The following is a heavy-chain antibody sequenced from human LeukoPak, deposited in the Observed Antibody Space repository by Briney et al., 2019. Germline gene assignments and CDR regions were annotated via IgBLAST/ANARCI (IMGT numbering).Heavy chain of an antibody. CDR2: INHSGST. CDR1: GGSFSGYY. J-gene: IGHJ4*02. D-gene: IGHD3-10*01. Sequence: SETLSLTCAVYGGSFSGYYWSWIRQPPGKGLEWIGDINHSGSTNYNPSLKSRVTISVDTTKNQFSLKLSSVTAAGTAVYYCARGVRMRYYYGSGSPAVHFDYWGQGTLVTVSS. CDR3: ARGVRMRYYYGSGSPAVHFDY. V-gene: IGHV4-34*01.